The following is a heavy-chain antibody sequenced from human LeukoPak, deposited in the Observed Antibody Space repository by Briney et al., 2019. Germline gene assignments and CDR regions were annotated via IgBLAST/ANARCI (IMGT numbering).Heavy chain of an antibody. J-gene: IGHJ6*02. CDR3: ARSHYGMDV. CDR1: GFTFSSYG. V-gene: IGHV3-7*01. CDR2: IKQDGSEK. Sequence: GGSLRLSCAASGFTFSSYGMSWVRQAPGKGLEWVANIKQDGSEKYYVDSVKGRFTISRDNAKNSLYLQMNSLRAEDTAVYYCARSHYGMDVWGQGTTVTVSS.